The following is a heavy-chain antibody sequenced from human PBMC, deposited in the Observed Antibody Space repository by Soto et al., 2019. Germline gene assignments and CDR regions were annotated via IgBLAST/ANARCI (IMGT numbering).Heavy chain of an antibody. CDR3: ARDDFWSGYYAFDI. V-gene: IGHV3-33*01. CDR2: IWYDGSNK. J-gene: IGHJ3*02. CDR1: GFSFSSYG. Sequence: QVQLVESGGGVVQPGRSLRLSCAASGFSFSSYGMHWVRQAPGKGLVWVAVIWYDGSNKYYADSVKGRFTISRDNSKKTLYLQMNSLGAEDTAVYYCARDDFWSGYYAFDISGQGTMVTVSS. D-gene: IGHD3-3*01.